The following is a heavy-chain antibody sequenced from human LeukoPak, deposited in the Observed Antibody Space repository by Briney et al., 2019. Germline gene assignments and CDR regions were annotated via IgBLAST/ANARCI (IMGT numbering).Heavy chain of an antibody. CDR2: IYYSGST. CDR1: GVSISSGSYY. D-gene: IGHD2-21*01. Sequence: SETLTLTCTVSGVSISSGSYYWSWIRQHPGKGREWIGYIYYSGSTYYNPCLSSRVTISVDTSKNQFSLKLSAVTAADTDVYYCARERVSGDSSAFDIWGQGTMVTVSS. J-gene: IGHJ3*02. V-gene: IGHV4-31*03. CDR3: ARERVSGDSSAFDI.